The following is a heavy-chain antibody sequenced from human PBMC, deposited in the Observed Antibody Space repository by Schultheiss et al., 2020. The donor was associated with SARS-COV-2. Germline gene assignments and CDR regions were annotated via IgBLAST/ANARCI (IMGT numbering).Heavy chain of an antibody. CDR2: IYYSGST. Sequence: SETLSLTCAVYGGSFSGYYWSWIRQPPGKGLEWIGYIYYSGSTNYNPSLKSRVTISVDTSKNQFSLKLSSVTAADTAVYYCARAQWLRGDFDYWGQGTLVTVS. V-gene: IGHV4-59*01. CDR3: ARAQWLRGDFDY. J-gene: IGHJ4*02. CDR1: GGSFSGYY. D-gene: IGHD5-12*01.